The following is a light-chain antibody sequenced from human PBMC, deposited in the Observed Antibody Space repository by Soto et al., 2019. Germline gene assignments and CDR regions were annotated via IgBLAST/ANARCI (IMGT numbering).Light chain of an antibody. CDR3: QSYDSSLSGWV. J-gene: IGLJ3*02. CDR1: SSNIGAGYD. Sequence: QSVLTQPPSVSGAPGQRVTISCTGSSSNIGAGYDVHWYQQLPETAPKLLIYGNNNRPSGVPDRFSGSKSGTSASLAITGRQAEDEADYYCQSYDSSLSGWVFGGGTKVTVL. CDR2: GNN. V-gene: IGLV1-40*01.